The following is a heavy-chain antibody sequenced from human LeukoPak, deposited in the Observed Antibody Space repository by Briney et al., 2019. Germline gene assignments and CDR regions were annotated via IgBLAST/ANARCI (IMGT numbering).Heavy chain of an antibody. Sequence: SESLSLTCTVSGYSISSGYYWGWIRQPPGKGLEWIGSIYHSESADYNPSLKSRVTISVDTSKNQFSLKLSSVTAADTAVYYCAGPQLTGDSGDAFDIWGQGTMVTVSS. CDR2: IYHSESA. V-gene: IGHV4-38-2*02. CDR3: AGPQLTGDSGDAFDI. D-gene: IGHD7-27*01. CDR1: GYSISSGYY. J-gene: IGHJ3*02.